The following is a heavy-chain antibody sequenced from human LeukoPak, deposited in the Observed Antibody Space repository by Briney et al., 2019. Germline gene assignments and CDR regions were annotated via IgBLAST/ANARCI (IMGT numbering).Heavy chain of an antibody. CDR1: GGSISSSSYY. D-gene: IGHD3-3*01. J-gene: IGHJ6*02. CDR2: IYYSGST. Sequence: PSETLSLTCTVSGGSISSSSYYWGWIRQPPGKGLEWIGSIYYSGSTYYNPSLKSRVTISVDTSKNQFSLKLSSVTAADTAVYYCARAGGITIFGVNYYYYGMDVWGQGTTVTVSS. V-gene: IGHV4-39*07. CDR3: ARAGGITIFGVNYYYYGMDV.